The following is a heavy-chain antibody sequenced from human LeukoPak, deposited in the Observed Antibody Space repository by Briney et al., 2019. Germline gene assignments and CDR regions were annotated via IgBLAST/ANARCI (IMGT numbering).Heavy chain of an antibody. V-gene: IGHV3-53*01. Sequence: PGGSLRLSCAASGFTFSSYAMSWVRQAPGKGLESVSVIYSGGSTYYADSVRGRFIISRDNSKNTLYLQMNSLRVEDTAVYYCARVGGHWGQGTLVTVSS. CDR1: GFTFSSYA. D-gene: IGHD3-10*01. CDR2: IYSGGST. J-gene: IGHJ4*02. CDR3: ARVGGH.